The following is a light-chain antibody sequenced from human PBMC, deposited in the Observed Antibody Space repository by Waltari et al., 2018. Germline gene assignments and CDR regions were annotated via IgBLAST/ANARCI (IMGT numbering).Light chain of an antibody. CDR1: SSDVGRYDF. V-gene: IGLV2-8*01. Sequence: QSALTQPPSASGSPGQSVTISCTGTSSDVGRYDFVSWYQQRPGKVPKLIIYEVNRRPAGVPGRFCGTKSGNTASLTVSGLRAEDEADYYCSSYAGTNNLVFGGGTKLTVL. CDR2: EVN. J-gene: IGLJ3*02. CDR3: SSYAGTNNLV.